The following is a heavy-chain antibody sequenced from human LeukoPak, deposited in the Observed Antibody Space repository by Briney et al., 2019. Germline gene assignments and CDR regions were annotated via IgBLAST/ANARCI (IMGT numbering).Heavy chain of an antibody. V-gene: IGHV3-66*02. CDR2: MYAGGST. D-gene: IGHD3-16*01. CDR1: GLTVSSNY. CDR3: TRGGGAFCGTDCYRNFDY. Sequence: GGSLRLSCAASGLTVSSNYMSWVRQAPGKGLGWVSVMYAGGSTYYAGSVKGRFTISRDNSQNALYLQMNGLRDEDTAFYYCTRGGGAFCGTDCYRNFDYWGQGILVTVSS. J-gene: IGHJ4*02.